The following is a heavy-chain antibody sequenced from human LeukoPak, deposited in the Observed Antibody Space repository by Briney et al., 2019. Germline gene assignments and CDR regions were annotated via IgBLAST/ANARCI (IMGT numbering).Heavy chain of an antibody. V-gene: IGHV3-21*01. CDR2: ISSSSSYI. CDR1: GFTFSSYS. CDR3: ARGTTVTTPYYFDY. D-gene: IGHD4-17*01. Sequence: GGSLRLSCAASGFTFSSYSMNWVRQAPGKGLEWVSSISSSSSYIYYADSVKGRFTISRDNAKNSLYLQMNSLRAEDTAVYYCARGTTVTTPYYFDYWGQGTLVTVSS. J-gene: IGHJ4*02.